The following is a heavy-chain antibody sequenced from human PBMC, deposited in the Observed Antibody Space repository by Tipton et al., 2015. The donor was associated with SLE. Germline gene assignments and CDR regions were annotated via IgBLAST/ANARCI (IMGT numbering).Heavy chain of an antibody. Sequence: TLSLTCTVSGGSISRSGYYWGWIRQSPGKGLEWIGNVHYRGDTYYNPSLKSRVSISVDTSRNQFSLNLNSVTGADTAVFYCARGRTSILWGQGTLVTVSS. CDR2: VHYRGDT. CDR3: ARGRTSIL. V-gene: IGHV4-39*07. J-gene: IGHJ4*02. CDR1: GGSISRSGYY. D-gene: IGHD3-9*01.